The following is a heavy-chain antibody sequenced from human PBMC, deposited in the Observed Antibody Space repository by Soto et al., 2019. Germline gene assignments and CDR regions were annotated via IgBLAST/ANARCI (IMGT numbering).Heavy chain of an antibody. CDR1: GFTFTSYA. D-gene: IGHD6-13*01. CDR2: ISGTGYNT. CDR3: AKAGFSSSWSPKYFDY. Sequence: EVQLLESGGGMVQPGGSLRLSCAASGFTFTSYAMNWVRLAPGKRLEWVSAISGTGYNTYYADSVKGRFTISRDNTKNTLYLQMNSLRAEDTAVYYCAKAGFSSSWSPKYFDYWGQGTPVSVSS. J-gene: IGHJ4*02. V-gene: IGHV3-23*01.